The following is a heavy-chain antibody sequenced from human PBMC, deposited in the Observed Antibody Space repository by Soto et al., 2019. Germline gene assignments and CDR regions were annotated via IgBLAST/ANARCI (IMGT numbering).Heavy chain of an antibody. CDR1: GFVFSDYY. J-gene: IGHJ5*02. CDR3: ARGAEMSSLTKWFDP. Sequence: GGSLRLSCAASGFVFSDYYMSWIRQAPGKGLEWLAYISRDGNAIFYADSVNGRFTISRDNAKNSLFLQMDDLRAEDTAMFFCARGAEMSSLTKWFDPWGQGTLVTVSS. V-gene: IGHV3-11*01. CDR2: ISRDGNAI. D-gene: IGHD1-1*01.